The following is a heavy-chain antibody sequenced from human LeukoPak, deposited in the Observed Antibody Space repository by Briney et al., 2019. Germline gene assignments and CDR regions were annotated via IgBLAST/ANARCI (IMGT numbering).Heavy chain of an antibody. D-gene: IGHD2-15*01. Sequence: SETLSLTCTVSGGSISSSSYYWGWTRQPPGKGLEWIGSTYYSGSTYYNPSLKSRVSISVDTSKDHFSLKLSSVTAADTAVYYCARQGYCSGGSCYSVPSFFDPRGQGTLVTVSS. CDR3: ARQGYCSGGSCYSVPSFFDP. CDR1: GGSISSSSYY. V-gene: IGHV4-39*01. J-gene: IGHJ5*02. CDR2: TYYSGST.